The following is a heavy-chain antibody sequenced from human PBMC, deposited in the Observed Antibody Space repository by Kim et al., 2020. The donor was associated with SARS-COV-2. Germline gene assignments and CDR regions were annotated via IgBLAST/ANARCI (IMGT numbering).Heavy chain of an antibody. J-gene: IGHJ4*02. V-gene: IGHV1-18*04. CDR3: ARHQRSIAAAGTSFDY. CDR1: GYTFTSYG. D-gene: IGHD6-13*01. CDR2: ISAYNGNT. Sequence: ASVKVSCKASGYTFTSYGISWVRQAPGQGLEWMGWISAYNGNTNYAQKLQGRVTMTTDTSTSTAYMELRSLRSDDTAVYYCARHQRSIAAAGTSFDYWGQGTLVTVSS.